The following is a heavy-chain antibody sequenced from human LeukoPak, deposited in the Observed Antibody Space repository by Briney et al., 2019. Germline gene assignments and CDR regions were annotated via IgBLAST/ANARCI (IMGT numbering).Heavy chain of an antibody. CDR3: ARERLVVAGDAYYYYGMDV. Sequence: NPGGSLRLSCSASGFTFRNYKMNSVCQAPGEGLEWVSSISSSSSYIYYAESLNVRSIICRVNAKNSLFLQVNSLRAEDTAVYYCARERLVVAGDAYYYYGMDVWGQGTTVTVSS. V-gene: IGHV3-21*01. CDR2: ISSSSSYI. CDR1: GFTFRNYK. D-gene: IGHD2-15*01. J-gene: IGHJ6*02.